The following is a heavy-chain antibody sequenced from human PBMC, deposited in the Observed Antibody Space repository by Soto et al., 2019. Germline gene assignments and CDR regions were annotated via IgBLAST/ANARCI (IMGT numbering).Heavy chain of an antibody. CDR2: ISYDGSNK. V-gene: IGHV3-30*18. J-gene: IGHJ4*02. CDR3: AKDLLH. Sequence: LRLSCAASGFTFSSYGMHWVRQAPGKGLEWVAVISYDGSNKYYADSVKGRFTISRDNSKNTLYLQMNSLRAEDTAVYYCAKDLLHWGQGTLVTVSS. CDR1: GFTFSSYG.